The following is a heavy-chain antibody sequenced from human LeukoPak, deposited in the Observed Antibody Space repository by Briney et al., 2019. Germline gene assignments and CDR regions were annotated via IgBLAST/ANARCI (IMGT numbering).Heavy chain of an antibody. CDR1: GGSISSYY. CDR2: IYYSGST. Sequence: SETLSLTCTVSGGSISSYYWSWIRQPPGKGLEWIGYIYYSGSTNYNPSLKSRVTISVDTSKNQFSLKLSSVTAADTAVYYCARGWGYYYDSSGYYSVDAFDIWGQGTMVTVSS. J-gene: IGHJ3*02. D-gene: IGHD3-22*01. CDR3: ARGWGYYYDSSGYYSVDAFDI. V-gene: IGHV4-59*01.